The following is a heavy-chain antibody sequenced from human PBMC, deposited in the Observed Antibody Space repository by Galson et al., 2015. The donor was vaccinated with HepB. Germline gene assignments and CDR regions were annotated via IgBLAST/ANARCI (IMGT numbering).Heavy chain of an antibody. CDR2: ISSSSSTI. CDR3: ARGDSGEGVDY. D-gene: IGHD3-10*01. CDR1: GFTFSSYS. J-gene: IGHJ4*02. Sequence: SLRLSCAASGFTFSSYSMNWVRQAPGKGLEWASYISSSSSTIYYADSVKGRFTISRDNAKNSLYLQMNSLRAEDTAVYYCARGDSGEGVDYWGQGTLVTVSS. V-gene: IGHV3-48*04.